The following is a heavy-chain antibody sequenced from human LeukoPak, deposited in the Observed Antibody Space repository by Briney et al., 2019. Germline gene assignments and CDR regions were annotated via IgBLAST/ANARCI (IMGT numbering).Heavy chain of an antibody. CDR3: AKDTYSGSYSSFDY. J-gene: IGHJ4*02. V-gene: IGHV3-9*01. D-gene: IGHD1-26*01. CDR2: ISWNSGSI. CDR1: GFTFDDYA. Sequence: PGGSLRLSCAASGFTFDDYAMHWVQQAPGKGLEWVSGISWNSGSIGYADSVKGRFTISRDNAKNSLYLQMNSLRAEDTALYYCAKDTYSGSYSSFDYWGQGTLVTVSS.